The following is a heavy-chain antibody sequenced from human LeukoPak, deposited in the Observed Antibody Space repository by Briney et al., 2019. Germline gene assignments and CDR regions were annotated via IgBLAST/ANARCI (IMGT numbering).Heavy chain of an antibody. CDR3: ARGITMNNWFDP. V-gene: IGHV4-61*02. CDR1: GGSISSGSYY. CDR2: IYTSGST. Sequence: SETLSLTCTVSGGSISSGSYYWSWIRQPAGKGLEWIGRIYTSGSTNYNPSLKSRVTISVDTSKNQFSLELSSVTAADTAVYYCARGITMNNWFDPWGQGTLVTVSS. D-gene: IGHD3-22*01. J-gene: IGHJ5*02.